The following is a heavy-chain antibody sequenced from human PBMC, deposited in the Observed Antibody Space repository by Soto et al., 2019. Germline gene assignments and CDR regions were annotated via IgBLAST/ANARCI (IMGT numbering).Heavy chain of an antibody. CDR2: IYYSGST. D-gene: IGHD3-22*01. V-gene: IGHV4-59*01. Sequence: PSETLSLTCTVSGGSISSYYWSWIRQPPGKGLEWIGYIYYSGSTNYNPSLKSRVTISVDTSKNQFSLKLSSVTAADTAVYYCARVNSPYYYDSSGYYFYYYYYGMDVWGQGTTVNVSS. J-gene: IGHJ6*02. CDR3: ARVNSPYYYDSSGYYFYYYYYGMDV. CDR1: GGSISSYY.